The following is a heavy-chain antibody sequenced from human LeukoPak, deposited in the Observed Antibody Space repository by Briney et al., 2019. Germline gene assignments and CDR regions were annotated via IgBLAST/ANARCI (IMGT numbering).Heavy chain of an antibody. V-gene: IGHV4-31*03. CDR1: GYSISSGGYY. CDR3: ARDGRQLALEY. CDR2: IYYRGST. Sequence: SETLSLTCTVSGYSISSGGYYWSWIRQHPGKGLEWIGYIYYRGSTSSNPSLKSRVTFSVDTSKNQFSLKLSSVTAADTALYYCARDGRQLALEYWGQGTLVTVSS. J-gene: IGHJ4*02. D-gene: IGHD6-13*01.